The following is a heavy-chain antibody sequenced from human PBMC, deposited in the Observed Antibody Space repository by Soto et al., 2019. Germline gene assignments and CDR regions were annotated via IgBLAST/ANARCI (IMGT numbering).Heavy chain of an antibody. CDR1: GGSISSGGYS. Sequence: SETLSLTCAVSGGSISSGGYSWSWIRQPPGKGLEWIGYIYHSGSTYYNPSLKSRVTISVDRSKNQFSLKLSSVTAADTAVYYCARKQLLLRFLEWSGGFDPWGQGTLVTVSS. D-gene: IGHD3-3*01. V-gene: IGHV4-30-2*01. CDR3: ARKQLLLRFLEWSGGFDP. J-gene: IGHJ5*02. CDR2: IYHSGST.